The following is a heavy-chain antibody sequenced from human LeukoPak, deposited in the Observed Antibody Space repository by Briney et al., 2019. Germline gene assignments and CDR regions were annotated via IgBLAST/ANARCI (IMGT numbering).Heavy chain of an antibody. CDR1: GFTFSSNA. J-gene: IGHJ4*02. CDR2: ISYDGSNK. CDR3: ARDPANSGSYFTFDY. D-gene: IGHD1-26*01. V-gene: IGHV3-30*04. Sequence: GGSLRLSCAASGFTFSSNAMHWVRQAPGKGLEWVAVISYDGSNKYYADSVKGRFTISRDNSKNTLYLQMNSLRAEDTAVYYCARDPANSGSYFTFDYWGQGTLVTVSS.